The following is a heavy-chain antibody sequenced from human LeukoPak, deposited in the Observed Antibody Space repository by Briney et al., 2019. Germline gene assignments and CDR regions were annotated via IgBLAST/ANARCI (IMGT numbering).Heavy chain of an antibody. J-gene: IGHJ1*01. CDR3: ARSGMAVAATPWD. CDR1: GFTFSDFR. V-gene: IGHV3-7*05. CDR2: INQDGSEK. D-gene: IGHD6-19*01. Sequence: GGSLRLSCAAPGFTFSDFRMTWVRQAPGRGLEWVAHINQDGSEKYYVDSVRGRFTISRDNAKNSLYLQMNSLRAEDTAVYYCARSGMAVAATPWDWGQGTLVTVSS.